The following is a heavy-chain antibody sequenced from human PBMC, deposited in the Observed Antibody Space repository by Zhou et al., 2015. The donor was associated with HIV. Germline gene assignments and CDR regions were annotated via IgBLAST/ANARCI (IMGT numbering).Heavy chain of an antibody. CDR3: ARTRVYDYVWGSYPPQFNPNDAFDI. D-gene: IGHD3-16*02. CDR2: IIPIFGTA. V-gene: IGHV1-69*01. J-gene: IGHJ3*02. Sequence: QVQLVQSGAEVKKPGSSVKVSCKASGGTFSSYAISWVRQAPGQGLEWMGGIIPIFGTANYAQKFQGRVTITADESTSTAYMELSSLRSEDTAVYYCARTRVYDYVWGSYPPQFNPNDAFDIWGQGTMVTVSS. CDR1: GGTFSSYA.